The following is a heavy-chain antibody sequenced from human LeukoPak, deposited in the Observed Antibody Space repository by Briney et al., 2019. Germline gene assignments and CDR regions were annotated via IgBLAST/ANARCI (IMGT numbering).Heavy chain of an antibody. D-gene: IGHD6-13*01. J-gene: IGHJ4*02. CDR1: GFTFSSYS. Sequence: GGSLRLSCAASGFTFSSYSMNWVRQTPGKGLEWVSSISSSSSYIYYADSVKGRFTISRDNAKNSLYLQMNSLRAEDTAVYYCARDTRYSSNLEPGRWGQGTLVTVSS. CDR2: ISSSSSYI. CDR3: ARDTRYSSNLEPGR. V-gene: IGHV3-21*01.